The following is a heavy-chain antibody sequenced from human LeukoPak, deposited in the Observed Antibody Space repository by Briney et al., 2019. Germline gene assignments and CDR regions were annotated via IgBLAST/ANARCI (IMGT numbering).Heavy chain of an antibody. CDR3: ARVVTAHSSSWYSGSRYYFDY. CDR1: GGSISNSIYY. V-gene: IGHV4-61*02. D-gene: IGHD6-13*01. J-gene: IGHJ4*02. CDR2: IYTSGST. Sequence: PSETLSLTCTVSGGSISNSIYYWGWIRQPAGKGLEWIGRIYTSGSTNYNPSLKSRVTMSVDTSKNQFSLKLSSVTAADTAVYYCARVVTAHSSSWYSGSRYYFDYWGQGTLVTVSS.